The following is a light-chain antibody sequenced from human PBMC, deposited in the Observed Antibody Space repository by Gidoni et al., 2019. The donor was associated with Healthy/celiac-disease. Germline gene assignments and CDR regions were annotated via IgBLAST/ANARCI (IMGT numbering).Light chain of an antibody. CDR2: DAS. Sequence: DIQMTPSPSTLSASVGDRVTITCRASQSISSWLAWYQQKPGKAPKLLIYDASSLESGVPSRFSGSGSGTEFTLTISSLQPDDFATYYCQQYNSYSGTFGQXTKVEIK. CDR1: QSISSW. CDR3: QQYNSYSGT. V-gene: IGKV1-5*01. J-gene: IGKJ1*01.